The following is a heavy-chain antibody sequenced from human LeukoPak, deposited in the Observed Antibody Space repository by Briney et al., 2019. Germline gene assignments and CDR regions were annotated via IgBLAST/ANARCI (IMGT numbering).Heavy chain of an antibody. V-gene: IGHV5-51*01. CDR2: IYPGDSDT. CDR3: ARRLGSDSSWYEGYFDY. Sequence: GESLKISCKGSGYSFTSYWIGWVRQMPGKGLEWMGIIYPGDSDTRYSPSFQGQVTISADKSISTAYLQWSSLKASDTAMYYCARRLGSDSSWYEGYFDYWGQGTLVTVSS. CDR1: GYSFTSYW. D-gene: IGHD6-13*01. J-gene: IGHJ4*02.